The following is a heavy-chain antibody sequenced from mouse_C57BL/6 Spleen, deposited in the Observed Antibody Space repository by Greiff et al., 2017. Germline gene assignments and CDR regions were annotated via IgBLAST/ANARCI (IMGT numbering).Heavy chain of an antibody. J-gene: IGHJ1*03. Sequence: EVQLQQSGPGLVKPSQSLSLTCSVTGYSITSGYYWNWIRQFPGNKLEWMGYISYDGSNNYNPSLKNRISITRDTSKNQFFLKLNSVTTEDTATYYCARGFTTVVAAYWYFDVWGTGTTVTVSS. CDR2: ISYDGSN. CDR3: ARGFTTVVAAYWYFDV. V-gene: IGHV3-6*01. CDR1: GYSITSGYY. D-gene: IGHD1-1*01.